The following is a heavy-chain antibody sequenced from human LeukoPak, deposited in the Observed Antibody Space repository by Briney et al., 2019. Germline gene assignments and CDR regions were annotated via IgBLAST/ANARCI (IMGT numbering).Heavy chain of an antibody. CDR2: ISSSSSYI. CDR1: GFTFSSYS. J-gene: IGHJ6*03. D-gene: IGHD1-26*01. CDR3: ARDLVGLLLYYYMDV. Sequence: GGSLRLSCAASGFTFSSYSMNWVRQAPGKGLGWVSSISSSSSYIYYADSVKGRLTISRDNAKNSLYLQMNSLRAEDTAVYYCARDLVGLLLYYYMDVWGKGTTVTVSS. V-gene: IGHV3-21*01.